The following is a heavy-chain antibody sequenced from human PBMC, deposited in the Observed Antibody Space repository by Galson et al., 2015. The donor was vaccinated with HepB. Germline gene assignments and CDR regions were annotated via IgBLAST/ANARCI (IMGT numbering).Heavy chain of an antibody. CDR1: GFTFSSHA. D-gene: IGHD6-19*01. Sequence: SLRLSCAASGFTFSSHAMHWVRQAPGKGLEWVAVISYDGSNKYYADSVKGRFTISRDNSKNTLYLQMNSLRAEDTAVYYCARDRGIAVAGTKEPPNYYGMDVWGQGTTVTVSS. CDR3: ARDRGIAVAGTKEPPNYYGMDV. J-gene: IGHJ6*02. V-gene: IGHV3-30*04. CDR2: ISYDGSNK.